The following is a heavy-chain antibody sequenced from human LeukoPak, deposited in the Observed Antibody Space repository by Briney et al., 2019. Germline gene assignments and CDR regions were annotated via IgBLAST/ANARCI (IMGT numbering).Heavy chain of an antibody. V-gene: IGHV1-18*01. Sequence: SVKVSCNASGYTFTSYGISWVRQAPGQGLEWMGWISAYNGNTNYAQKLQGRVTMTTDTSTSTAYMELRSLRSDDTAVYYCARDLGLAVAATFDYWGQGTLVTVSS. CDR2: ISAYNGNT. CDR3: ARDLGLAVAATFDY. D-gene: IGHD6-19*01. J-gene: IGHJ4*02. CDR1: GYTFTSYG.